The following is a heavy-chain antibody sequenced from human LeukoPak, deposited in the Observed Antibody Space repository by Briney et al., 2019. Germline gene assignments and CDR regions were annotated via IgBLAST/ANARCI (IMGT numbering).Heavy chain of an antibody. CDR1: GFTFSNYW. CDR2: IKQDGSQI. CDR3: ATDADRSSWSDY. J-gene: IGHJ4*02. D-gene: IGHD6-13*01. Sequence: GGSLRVSCAASGFTFSNYWMNWARQAPGKGLEWVANIKQDGSQIHYVDSVKGRFTVSRDNAKNSLYLQMNSLGSEDTAVYYCATDADRSSWSDYWGQGTLVTVSS. V-gene: IGHV3-7*01.